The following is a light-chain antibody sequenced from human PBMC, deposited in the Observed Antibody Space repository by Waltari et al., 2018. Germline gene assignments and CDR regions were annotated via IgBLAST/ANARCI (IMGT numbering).Light chain of an antibody. V-gene: IGKV1-39*01. CDR2: AAS. J-gene: IGKJ1*01. Sequence: DIQMTQSPSSLSASVGDRVTITGRASQSISSYLNWYQQKPGKAPKLLIYAASSLQSGVPSRFSGSGSETDFTLTISSLQPEDFATYYCQQSYSTLRTFGQGTKVEIK. CDR3: QQSYSTLRT. CDR1: QSISSY.